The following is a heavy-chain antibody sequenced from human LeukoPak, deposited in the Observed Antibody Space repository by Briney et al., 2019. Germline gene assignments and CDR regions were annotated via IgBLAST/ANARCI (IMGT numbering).Heavy chain of an antibody. CDR3: TRDPRRLDY. CDR2: ITGTSGRT. J-gene: IGHJ4*02. Sequence: GGSLRLSCEVSGLIFSNFAMAWVRQAPGKGLEWVSLITGTSGRTYYAASVKGRFTISRDNSKNTLYLQMKSLRAEDTAVYYCTRDPRRLDYWGQGTLVTVSS. CDR1: GLIFSNFA. V-gene: IGHV3-23*01.